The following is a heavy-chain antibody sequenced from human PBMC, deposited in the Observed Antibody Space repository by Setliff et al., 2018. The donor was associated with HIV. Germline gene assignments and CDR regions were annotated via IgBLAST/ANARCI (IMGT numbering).Heavy chain of an antibody. CDR1: GGSISSGSYY. D-gene: IGHD6-19*01. J-gene: IGHJ4*02. CDR2: SYTSGST. V-gene: IGHV4-61*09. CDR3: ARAWESSGWFYFDY. Sequence: LSLTCTVSGGSISSGSYYWSWIRQPAGKGLELIGHSYTSGSTNYNPSLKSRVTISVDTSKNQFSLKLSSVTAADTAVYYCARAWESSGWFYFDYWGQGTLVTVSS.